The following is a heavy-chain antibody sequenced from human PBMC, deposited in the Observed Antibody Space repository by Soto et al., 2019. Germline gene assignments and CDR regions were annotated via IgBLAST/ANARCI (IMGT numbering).Heavy chain of an antibody. D-gene: IGHD3-22*01. CDR1: GYTFTSYY. CDR3: ARETIYYDSSGYINGNYYYGMDV. CDR2: INPSGGST. V-gene: IGHV1-46*01. Sequence: GASVKVSCKASGYTFTSYYMHWVRQAPGQGLEWMGIINPSGGSTSYAQKFQGRVTMTRDTSTSTVYMELSSLRSEDTAVYYCARETIYYDSSGYINGNYYYGMDVWGQGTTVTVSS. J-gene: IGHJ6*02.